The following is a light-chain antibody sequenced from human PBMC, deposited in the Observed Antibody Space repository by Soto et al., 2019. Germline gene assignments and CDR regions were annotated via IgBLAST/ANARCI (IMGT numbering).Light chain of an antibody. V-gene: IGKV1-5*01. J-gene: IGKJ1*01. CDR1: QTINSW. Sequence: DIQMTQSPSTLSASVGDRVTITGLASQTINSWLAWYQQKPGKAPKVLIFDASSLKTGVPSRFSGSGSGTEFTLTISNLQPDDFATYYCQQYDSYSSGPFGQGTKVDIK. CDR3: QQYDSYSSGP. CDR2: DAS.